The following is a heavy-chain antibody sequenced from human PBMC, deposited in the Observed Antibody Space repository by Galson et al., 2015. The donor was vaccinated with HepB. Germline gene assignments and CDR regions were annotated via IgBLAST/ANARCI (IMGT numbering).Heavy chain of an antibody. CDR1: GFTFSSYD. D-gene: IGHD3-22*01. J-gene: IGHJ5*02. V-gene: IGHV3-30*18. CDR3: AKDLWDYDSSGYYSGWFDP. Sequence: SLRLSCAASGFTFSSYDMHWVRQAPGKGLEWVALISYDGSNKYSADSVKGRFTISRDNSKNTLYLQMNSLRAEDTAVYYCAKDLWDYDSSGYYSGWFDPWDQGTLVTVSS. CDR2: ISYDGSNK.